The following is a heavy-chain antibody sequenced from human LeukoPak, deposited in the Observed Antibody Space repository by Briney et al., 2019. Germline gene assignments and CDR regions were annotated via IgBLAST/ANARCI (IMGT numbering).Heavy chain of an antibody. CDR3: ARQISSSWFTRWGGWFDP. Sequence: SETLSLTCTVSGGSISSSSYYWGWIRQPPGKGLEWIVSIYYSGSSYYNPSLKSRVTISVDTSKNQFSLKLSSVTAADTAVYYCARQISSSWFTRWGGWFDPGGQGTLVTVPS. CDR2: IYYSGSS. D-gene: IGHD6-13*01. J-gene: IGHJ5*02. CDR1: GGSISSSSYY. V-gene: IGHV4-39*01.